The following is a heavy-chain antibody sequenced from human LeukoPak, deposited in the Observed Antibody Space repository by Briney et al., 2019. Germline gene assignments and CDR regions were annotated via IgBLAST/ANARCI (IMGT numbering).Heavy chain of an antibody. D-gene: IGHD6-13*01. J-gene: IGHJ4*02. CDR3: VKERYSSSWTDFDY. CDR2: ISSNGGST. Sequence: GGSLRLSCSDSGFTFSSYAMHWVRQAPGKGLEYVSAISSNGGSTYYADSVKGRFTISRDNSKNTLYLQMSSLRAEDTAVYYCVKERYSSSWTDFDYWGQGTLVTVSS. CDR1: GFTFSSYA. V-gene: IGHV3-64D*06.